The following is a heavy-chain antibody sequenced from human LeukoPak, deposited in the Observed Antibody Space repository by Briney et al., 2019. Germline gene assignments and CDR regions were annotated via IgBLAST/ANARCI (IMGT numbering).Heavy chain of an antibody. Sequence: GGSLRLSCTASGFTFNIYWMSWVRQAPGKGLEWVANIKEDGSEKTYVDSVKGRFTISRDNAKNSVYLQMNSLRAEDTAVYFCARMVRGVRVWFDPRGQGTLVTVSS. CDR2: IKEDGSEK. J-gene: IGHJ5*02. CDR1: GFTFNIYW. CDR3: ARMVRGVRVWFDP. D-gene: IGHD3-10*01. V-gene: IGHV3-7*04.